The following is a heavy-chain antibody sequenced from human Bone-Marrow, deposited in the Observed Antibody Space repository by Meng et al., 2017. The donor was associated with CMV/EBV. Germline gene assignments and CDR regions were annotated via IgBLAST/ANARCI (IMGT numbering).Heavy chain of an antibody. CDR3: AHRHSHKIRAVRGVQPIAFFDY. Sequence: GVGVRWFRPPPGNALEWLALICWNYDRRYSPSLKSRLTITKDTSKNQVVLTVTNMDPVDTATYYCAHRHSHKIRAVRGVQPIAFFDYWGQGTLVTVSS. D-gene: IGHD3-10*01. J-gene: IGHJ4*02. V-gene: IGHV2-5*01. CDR1: GVG. CDR2: ICWNYDR.